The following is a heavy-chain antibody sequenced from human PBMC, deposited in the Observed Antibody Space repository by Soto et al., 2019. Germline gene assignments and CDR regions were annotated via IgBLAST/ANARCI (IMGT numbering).Heavy chain of an antibody. V-gene: IGHV3-49*03. CDR1: GFTFGDYA. Sequence: GGSLRLSCTASGFTFGDYAMIWFRQAPGKGLEWVGFITSKAYGGKTEYAATVKGRFTISRDDSKSIAYLQMNSLKTDDTAVYYCSGVPPNNRGAPLDYWGQGTLVTVSS. CDR3: SGVPPNNRGAPLDY. CDR2: ITSKAYGGKT. J-gene: IGHJ4*02. D-gene: IGHD3-10*01.